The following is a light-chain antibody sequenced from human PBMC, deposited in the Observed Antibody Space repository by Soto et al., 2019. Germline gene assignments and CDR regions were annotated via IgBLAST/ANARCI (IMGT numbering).Light chain of an antibody. J-gene: IGKJ1*01. V-gene: IGKV3-15*01. CDR2: AAS. Sequence: EMVMTQSPATLSVSPGERATLSCRASQSVSSALAWYVQKYGQAPRLLIYAASTRATGIPARFSGSGSGTEFTLTISSLQSEDFAVYFCQQYDNWPWTFGQGTKVDIK. CDR3: QQYDNWPWT. CDR1: QSVSSA.